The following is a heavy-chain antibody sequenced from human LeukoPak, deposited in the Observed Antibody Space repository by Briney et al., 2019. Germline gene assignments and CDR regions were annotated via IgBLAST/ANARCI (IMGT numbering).Heavy chain of an antibody. D-gene: IGHD3-10*01. CDR3: ARGPGSGSYFAWFDP. V-gene: IGHV4-34*01. CDR1: GGSFNGYY. CDR2: INHSGST. Sequence: PSETLSLTCAVYGGSFNGYYWSWIRQPPGKGLEWIGEINHSGSTNYNPSLRSRVTMSVDTSKNQVSLKLSSVTAADTAVYYCARGPGSGSYFAWFDPWGPGTQVTVSS. J-gene: IGHJ5*02.